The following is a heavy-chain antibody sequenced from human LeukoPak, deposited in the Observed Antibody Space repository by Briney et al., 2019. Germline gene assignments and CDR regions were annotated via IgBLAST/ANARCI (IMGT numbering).Heavy chain of an antibody. Sequence: ASVKVSCKASGYTFTSYGISWVRQAPGQGLEWMGWISAYNGNTNYAQKLQGRVTMTTDTSTSTAYMELRSLRSDDTAVYYCARTNIVVVTAIPSYYFDYWGQGTLVTVSS. CDR3: ARTNIVVVTAIPSYYFDY. CDR1: GYTFTSYG. CDR2: ISAYNGNT. D-gene: IGHD2-21*02. V-gene: IGHV1-18*01. J-gene: IGHJ4*02.